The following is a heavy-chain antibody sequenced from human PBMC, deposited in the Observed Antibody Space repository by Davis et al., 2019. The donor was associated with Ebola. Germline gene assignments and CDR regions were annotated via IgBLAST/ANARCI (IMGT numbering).Heavy chain of an antibody. CDR3: TTLSTVTTMYFDL. CDR2: IKSKTDSGTT. D-gene: IGHD4-17*01. Sequence: GESLKISCAASGFTFSNAWMSWVRQAPGKGLEWVGRIKSKTDSGTTDYAAPVKGRFAMSRDDSKNTLYLQMNSLKIDDTAVYYCTTLSTVTTMYFDLWGRGTLVTVSS. CDR1: GFTFSNAW. V-gene: IGHV3-15*01. J-gene: IGHJ2*01.